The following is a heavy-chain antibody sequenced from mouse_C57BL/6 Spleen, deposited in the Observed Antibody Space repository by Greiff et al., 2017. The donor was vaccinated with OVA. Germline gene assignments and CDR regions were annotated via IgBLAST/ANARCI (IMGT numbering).Heavy chain of an antibody. J-gene: IGHJ2*01. Sequence: QVQLKESGPELVKPGASVKISCKASGYAFSSSWMNWVKQRPGKGLEWIGRIYPGDGDTNYNGKFKGKATLTADKSSSTAYMQLSSLTSEDSAVYFCARFVFDYWGQGTTLTVSS. V-gene: IGHV1-82*01. CDR2: IYPGDGDT. CDR3: ARFVFDY. CDR1: GYAFSSSW.